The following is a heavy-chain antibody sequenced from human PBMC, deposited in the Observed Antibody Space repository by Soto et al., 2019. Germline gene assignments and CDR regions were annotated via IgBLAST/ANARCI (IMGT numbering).Heavy chain of an antibody. V-gene: IGHV5-10-1*01. CDR3: ARHFSYYYDISGYWASDI. CDR1: GYSFTTYW. CDR2: TDPSDSYT. J-gene: IGHJ3*02. D-gene: IGHD3-22*01. Sequence: GESLKISCKGSGYSFTTYWISWVRQMPGKGLEWMGRTDPSDSYTNYSPSFQGHVTISADKSISTAYLQWSSLKASDTAMYYCARHFSYYYDISGYWASDIWGQATMLTVSS.